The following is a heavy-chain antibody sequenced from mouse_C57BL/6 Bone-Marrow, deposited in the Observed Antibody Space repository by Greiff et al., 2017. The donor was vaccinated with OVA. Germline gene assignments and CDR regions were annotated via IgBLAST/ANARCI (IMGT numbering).Heavy chain of an antibody. CDR2: FYPGSGSI. CDR1: GYTFTEYT. Sequence: QVQLKESGAELVKPGASVKLSCKASGYTFTEYTIHWVKQRSGQGLEWIGWFYPGSGSIKYNEKFKDKATLTADKSSSTVYIELSRLTSEDSAVYFCARHALLLLRKPLYYFDYWGQGTTLTVSS. CDR3: ARHALLLLRKPLYYFDY. J-gene: IGHJ2*01. V-gene: IGHV1-62-2*01. D-gene: IGHD1-1*01.